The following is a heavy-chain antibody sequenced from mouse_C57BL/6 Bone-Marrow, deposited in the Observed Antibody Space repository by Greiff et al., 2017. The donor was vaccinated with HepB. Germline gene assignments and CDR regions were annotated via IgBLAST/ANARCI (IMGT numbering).Heavy chain of an antibody. J-gene: IGHJ2*01. CDR3: TTYYYGSRYFDY. Sequence: EVQGVESGAELVRPGASVKLSCTASGFNIKDDYMHWVKQRPEQGLEWIGWIDPENGDTEYASKFQGKATITADTSSNTAYLQLSSLTSEDTAVYYCTTYYYGSRYFDYWGQGTTLTVSS. CDR2: IDPENGDT. CDR1: GFNIKDDY. V-gene: IGHV14-4*01. D-gene: IGHD1-1*01.